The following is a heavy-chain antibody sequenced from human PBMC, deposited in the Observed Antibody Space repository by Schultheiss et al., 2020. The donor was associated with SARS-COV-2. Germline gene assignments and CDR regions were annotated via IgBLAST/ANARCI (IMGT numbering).Heavy chain of an antibody. D-gene: IGHD6-13*01. J-gene: IGHJ3*02. CDR1: GFTFDDYA. Sequence: GGSLRLSCAASGFTFDDYAMHWVRQAPGKGLEWVLGISWNSGSIGYADSVKGRFTISRDNAKNSLYLQMNSLRAEDTALYYCAKDQWARIAGAFDIWGQGTMVTVSS. CDR2: ISWNSGSI. CDR3: AKDQWARIAGAFDI. V-gene: IGHV3-9*01.